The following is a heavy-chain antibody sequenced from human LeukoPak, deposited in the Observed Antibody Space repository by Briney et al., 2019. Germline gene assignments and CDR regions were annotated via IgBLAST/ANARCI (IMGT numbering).Heavy chain of an antibody. D-gene: IGHD5-18*01. CDR1: GFTFSSYG. Sequence: GGSLRLSCAASGFTFSSYGMHWVRQAPGKGLEWVAVISYDGSNKYYADSVKGRFTISRDNSKNTLYLQMNSLRAEDTAVYYWAKGGRYSYAPCRYWAQEPLVTVSS. CDR2: ISYDGSNK. J-gene: IGHJ4*02. CDR3: AKGGRYSYAPCRY. V-gene: IGHV3-30*18.